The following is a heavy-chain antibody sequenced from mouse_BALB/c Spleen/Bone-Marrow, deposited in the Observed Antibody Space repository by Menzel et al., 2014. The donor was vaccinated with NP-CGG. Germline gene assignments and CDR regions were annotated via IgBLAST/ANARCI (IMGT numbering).Heavy chain of an antibody. CDR1: GFTFSDYY. Sequence: EVMLVESGGGLVKPGGSLKLSCAASGFTFSDYYMYWVRQTPEKRLEWVATISDGGTYTYYPDSVRGRFTISRDNAKNNLYLKMSSLKSEDKAMYYCEGTWEAMDYWGQGTSVTVSS. V-gene: IGHV5-4*02. CDR2: ISDGGTYT. CDR3: EGTWEAMDY. J-gene: IGHJ4*01. D-gene: IGHD3-3*01.